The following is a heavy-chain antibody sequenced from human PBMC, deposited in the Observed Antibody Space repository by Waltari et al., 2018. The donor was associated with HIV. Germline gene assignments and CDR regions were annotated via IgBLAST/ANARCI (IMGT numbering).Heavy chain of an antibody. CDR3: ARAGIAVAGLDY. J-gene: IGHJ4*02. V-gene: IGHV3-53*02. CDR2: IYSGGST. CDR1: GFTVSSNY. D-gene: IGHD6-19*01. Sequence: EVQLVETGGGLIQPGGSLRLSCAASGFTVSSNYMSWVRQAPGKGLEWVSVIYSGGSTYYADSVKGRFTISRDNAKNKLYLQMNSLRAEDTAVYYCARAGIAVAGLDYWGQGTLVTVSS.